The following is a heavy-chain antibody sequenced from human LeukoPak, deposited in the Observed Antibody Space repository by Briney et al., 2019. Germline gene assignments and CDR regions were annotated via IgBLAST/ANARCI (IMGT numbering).Heavy chain of an antibody. Sequence: GGSLRLSCAASGFTFSSYSMNWVRQAPGKGLEWVSYISSSSSTIYYADSVKGRFTISRDNAKNSLYLQMNSLRAEDTAVYYCARGDHSSGWYAANWFDPWGQGTLVTVSS. CDR1: GFTFSSYS. CDR3: ARGDHSSGWYAANWFDP. CDR2: ISSSSSTI. J-gene: IGHJ5*02. V-gene: IGHV3-48*01. D-gene: IGHD6-19*01.